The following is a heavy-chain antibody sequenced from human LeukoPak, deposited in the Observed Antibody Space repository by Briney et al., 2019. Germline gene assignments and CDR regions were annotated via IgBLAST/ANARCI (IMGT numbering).Heavy chain of an antibody. J-gene: IGHJ4*02. CDR1: GFTFSSYA. CDR3: ARSPRYGVNLWDYSFDY. V-gene: IGHV3-23*01. Sequence: GGSLRLSCAASGFTFSSYAMSWVRRAPGKGLEWLSSITGSGGSAYSADSVTGRFTISRDRSKNTLYLQMDSLRVEDTAIYYCARSPRYGVNLWDYSFDYWGQGTLVTVSS. D-gene: IGHD4-23*01. CDR2: ITGSGGSA.